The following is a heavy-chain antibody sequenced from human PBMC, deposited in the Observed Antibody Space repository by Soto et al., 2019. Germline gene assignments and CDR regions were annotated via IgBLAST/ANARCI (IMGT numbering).Heavy chain of an antibody. D-gene: IGHD1-26*01. CDR2: ISTSSSYT. CDR3: ARDDGSGGFDV. J-gene: IGHJ3*01. V-gene: IGHV3-11*06. Sequence: QVQLVESGGTLVKPGGSLRLSCAASGFTFNDYYMSWIRQPPGKGLEWLSYISTSSSYTNYADSVKGRFTVSRDNGKKSLYLHINSLRAEDTAVYYCARDDGSGGFDVCGQGTTVTVSP. CDR1: GFTFNDYY.